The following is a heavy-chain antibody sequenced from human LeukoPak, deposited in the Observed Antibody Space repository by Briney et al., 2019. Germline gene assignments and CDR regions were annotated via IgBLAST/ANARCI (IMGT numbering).Heavy chain of an antibody. CDR3: ARDPVGYSSSWSFYGMDV. CDR1: GFVVTSNF. CDR2: IRSSSSYI. Sequence: GGSLRLSCAVSGFVVTSNFMTWVRQSPGKGLEWVSSIRSSSSYIYYADSVKGRFTISRDNAKNSLYLQMNSLRAEDTAVYYCARDPVGYSSSWSFYGMDVWGQGTTVTVSS. V-gene: IGHV3-21*04. D-gene: IGHD6-13*01. J-gene: IGHJ6*02.